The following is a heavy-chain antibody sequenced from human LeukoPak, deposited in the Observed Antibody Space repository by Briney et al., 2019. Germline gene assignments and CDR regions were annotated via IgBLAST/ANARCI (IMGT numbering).Heavy chain of an antibody. V-gene: IGHV3-48*01. CDR1: GFTLSSYS. CDR3: SSLTLGAIRTIYYSFYF. J-gene: IGHJ3*01. Sequence: PGGSLILSCAASGFTLSSYSMNWVRQAPGKGPEWVSYISPTGGTIYYADSVRGRFTISRGSGKNSLYLQMTSLRPDDTAVYYCSSLTLGAIRTIYYSFYFWGQRTMVTVSS. CDR2: ISPTGGTI. D-gene: IGHD3-10*01.